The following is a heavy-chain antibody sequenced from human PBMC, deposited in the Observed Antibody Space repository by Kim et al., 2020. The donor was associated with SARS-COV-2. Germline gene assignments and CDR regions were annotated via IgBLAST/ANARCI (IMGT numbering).Heavy chain of an antibody. V-gene: IGHV3-30*04. CDR2: ISYDGSNK. CDR3: ARDPDELYCSSTSCYSPYGMDV. D-gene: IGHD2-2*01. Sequence: GGSLRLSCAASGFTFSSYAMHWVRQAPGKGLEWVAVISYDGSNKYYADSVKGRFTISRDNSKNTLYLQMNSLRAEDTAVYYCARDPDELYCSSTSCYSPYGMDVWGQGTTVTVSS. J-gene: IGHJ6*02. CDR1: GFTFSSYA.